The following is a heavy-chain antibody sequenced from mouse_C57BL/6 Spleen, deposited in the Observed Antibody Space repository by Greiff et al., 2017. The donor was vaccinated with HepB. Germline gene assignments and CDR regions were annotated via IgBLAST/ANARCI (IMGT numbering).Heavy chain of an antibody. J-gene: IGHJ4*01. CDR1: GYAFSSYW. Sequence: QVQLKQSGAELVKPGASVKISCKASGYAFSSYWMNWVKQRPGKGLEWIGQIYPGDGDTNYNGKFKGKATLTADKSSSTAYMQLSSLTSEDSAVYFCARWGQLRTSAMDYWGQGTSVTVSS. D-gene: IGHD3-2*02. CDR2: IYPGDGDT. CDR3: ARWGQLRTSAMDY. V-gene: IGHV1-80*01.